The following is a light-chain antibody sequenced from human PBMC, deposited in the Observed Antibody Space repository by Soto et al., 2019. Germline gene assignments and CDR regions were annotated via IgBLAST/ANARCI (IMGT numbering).Light chain of an antibody. V-gene: IGLV2-8*01. Sequence: QSVLTQPASVSGSPGQSVTISCTGTSSDVGGYDYVSWYQQHPGKAPKLMIYEVTIRPSGVSDRFSGSKSGNTASLTVSGLQAEDEADYYCSSYTGGNPSYVFGTGTKVTVL. CDR3: SSYTGGNPSYV. J-gene: IGLJ1*01. CDR1: SSDVGGYDY. CDR2: EVT.